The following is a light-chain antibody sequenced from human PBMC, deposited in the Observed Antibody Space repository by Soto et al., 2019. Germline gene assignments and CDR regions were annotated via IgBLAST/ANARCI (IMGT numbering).Light chain of an antibody. CDR2: GAS. CDR3: QHFGGTTFT. V-gene: IGKV3-20*01. Sequence: EVVMTQSPAILSVSPGERATLSCRASQSVGINVAWYQQKPGQAPRLLIYGASSRATGVPDRFSGGGSGTDFTLTISRLEPEDFAVYYCQHFGGTTFTFGQGTRLEIK. CDR1: QSVGIN. J-gene: IGKJ5*01.